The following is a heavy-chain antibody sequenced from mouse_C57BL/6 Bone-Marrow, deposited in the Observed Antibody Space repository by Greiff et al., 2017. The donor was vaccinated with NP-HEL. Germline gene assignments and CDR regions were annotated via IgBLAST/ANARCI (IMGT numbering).Heavy chain of an antibody. CDR3: ARRGDYYGRLDY. V-gene: IGHV1-81*01. D-gene: IGHD1-1*01. CDR1: GYTFTSYG. Sequence: VQRVESGAELARPGASVKLSCKASGYTFTSYGISWVKQRTGQGLEWIGEIYPRSGNTYYNEKFKGKATLTADKSSSTAYMELRSLTSEDSAVYFCARRGDYYGRLDYWGQGTTLTVSS. CDR2: IYPRSGNT. J-gene: IGHJ2*01.